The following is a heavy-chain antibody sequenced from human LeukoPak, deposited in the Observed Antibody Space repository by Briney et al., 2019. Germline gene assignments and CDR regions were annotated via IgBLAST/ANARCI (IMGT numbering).Heavy chain of an antibody. D-gene: IGHD1-26*01. J-gene: IGHJ4*02. CDR2: ISSSSSTI. CDR1: GFTFSSYS. Sequence: GGSLRLSCAASGFTFSSYSMNWVRQAPGKGLEGVSYISSSSSTIYYADSVKGRFTISRDNSKNTLFLQMNSLRAEDTAVYYCAKSESYSFDYWGQGTLVTVSS. V-gene: IGHV3-48*01. CDR3: AKSESYSFDY.